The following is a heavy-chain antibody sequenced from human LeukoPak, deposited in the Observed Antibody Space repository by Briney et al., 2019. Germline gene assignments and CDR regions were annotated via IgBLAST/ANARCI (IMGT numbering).Heavy chain of an antibody. CDR1: GGTFSSYA. Sequence: SVKVSCKASGGTFSSYAISWVRQAPGQGLEWMGGIIPIFGTANYAQKFQGRVTITADESTSTAYMELSSLRSEDTAVYYCASISPRDIVATKDGMDVWGQGTTVTVSS. J-gene: IGHJ6*02. CDR3: ASISPRDIVATKDGMDV. V-gene: IGHV1-69*13. D-gene: IGHD5-12*01. CDR2: IIPIFGTA.